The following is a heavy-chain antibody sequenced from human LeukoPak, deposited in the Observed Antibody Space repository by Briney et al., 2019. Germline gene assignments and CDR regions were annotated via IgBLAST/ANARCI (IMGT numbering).Heavy chain of an antibody. Sequence: SETLSLTCTVSGGSISGYYWSWIRQPPGKGLEWIGYIYYTGSTNYNPSLKSRVTISVDTSKNQFSLKLSSVTAADTAVYYCARDGGSYYDYWGQGTLVTVSS. J-gene: IGHJ4*02. CDR3: ARDGGSYYDY. D-gene: IGHD1-26*01. CDR1: GGSISGYY. V-gene: IGHV4-59*01. CDR2: IYYTGST.